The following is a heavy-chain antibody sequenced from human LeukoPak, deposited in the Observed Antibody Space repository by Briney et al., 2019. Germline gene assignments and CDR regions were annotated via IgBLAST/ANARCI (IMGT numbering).Heavy chain of an antibody. CDR1: GFTFVNYA. D-gene: IGHD5-18*01. J-gene: IGHJ4*02. Sequence: GGSLGLSCAASGFTFVNYAMTWVRQAPGKGLEWVSATNGGGDTTWYADSVKGRFTISRDKSTNMLFLQMSSLRAEDSAIYYCAKALDTYGYMRFDYWGQGTLVTVSS. CDR2: TNGGGDTT. V-gene: IGHV3-23*01. CDR3: AKALDTYGYMRFDY.